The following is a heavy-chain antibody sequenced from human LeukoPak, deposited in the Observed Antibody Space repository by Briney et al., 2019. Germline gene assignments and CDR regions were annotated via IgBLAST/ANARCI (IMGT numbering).Heavy chain of an antibody. CDR1: GFTFSSYS. CDR2: ISSSSSII. J-gene: IGHJ3*02. Sequence: GGSLRLSCAASGFTFSSYSMNWVRQAPGKGLEWVSSISSSSSIIYYADSVKGRFTISRDNAKSSLYLQMNSLRAEDTAVYYCARDVRGGYCSSTSCYTSDAFDIWGQGTMVTVSS. CDR3: ARDVRGGYCSSTSCYTSDAFDI. V-gene: IGHV3-48*01. D-gene: IGHD2-2*02.